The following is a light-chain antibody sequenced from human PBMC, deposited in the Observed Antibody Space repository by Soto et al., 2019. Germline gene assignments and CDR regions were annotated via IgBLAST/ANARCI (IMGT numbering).Light chain of an antibody. CDR1: GHDVGGYDY. V-gene: IGLV2-11*01. Sequence: QSAPTQPRSVSGSPGQSVTISCTGTGHDVGGYDYVSWYQQSPGKAPKLIIYDVIERPSGVPDRFSGSKSGNTASLTISGVQAEDEGDYYCCSYAGTYTFVVFGGGTKLTVL. CDR2: DVI. J-gene: IGLJ2*01. CDR3: CSYAGTYTFVV.